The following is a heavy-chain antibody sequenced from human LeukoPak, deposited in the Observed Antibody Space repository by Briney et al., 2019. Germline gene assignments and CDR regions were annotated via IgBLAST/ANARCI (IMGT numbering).Heavy chain of an antibody. CDR1: GGSFSSFY. J-gene: IGHJ2*01. V-gene: IGHV4-4*09. Sequence: PSETLSLTCSVSGGSFSSFYWSWIRQPPGKGLELIGYIFSSGSTNYNPSLKSRVNISIDKSKNQVSLTLKSVTATDTAVYFCARMDTSDWAWYFDLGGRGTQVIVSS. CDR2: IFSSGST. D-gene: IGHD6-19*01. CDR3: ARMDTSDWAWYFDL.